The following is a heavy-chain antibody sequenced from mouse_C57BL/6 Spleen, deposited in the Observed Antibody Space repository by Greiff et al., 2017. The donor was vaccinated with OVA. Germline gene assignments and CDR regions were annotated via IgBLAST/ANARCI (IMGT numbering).Heavy chain of an antibody. CDR1: GYTFTSYW. J-gene: IGHJ3*01. CDR2: IYPGSGST. D-gene: IGHD1-1*01. V-gene: IGHV1-55*01. CDR3: ARLGYGSSLFAY. Sequence: VQLQQPGAELVKPGASVKLSCKASGYTFTSYWITWVKQRPGQGLEWIGDIYPGSGSTNYNEKFKSKATLTVDTSSRTAYMQLSSLTSEDSAVYDGARLGYGSSLFAYWGQGTLVTVSA.